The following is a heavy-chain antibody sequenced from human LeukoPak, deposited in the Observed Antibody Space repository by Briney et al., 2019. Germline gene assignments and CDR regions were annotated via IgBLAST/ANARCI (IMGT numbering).Heavy chain of an antibody. J-gene: IGHJ4*02. CDR3: ARDGALGL. Sequence: GGSLRLSCVASGFTVSSNYMNWVRRAPGKGLEWVSVIYNDGNTYYADSVKGRFTISRDNSKNTLYLQMNSLRAEDTAVYYCARDGALGLWGQGTLVTVSS. D-gene: IGHD3/OR15-3a*01. CDR2: IYNDGNT. CDR1: GFTVSSNY. V-gene: IGHV3-53*01.